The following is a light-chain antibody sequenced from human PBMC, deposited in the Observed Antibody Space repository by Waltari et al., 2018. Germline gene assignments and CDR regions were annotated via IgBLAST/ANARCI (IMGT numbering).Light chain of an antibody. Sequence: QSALTQPASVSGSPGQSITISCTGTSSDVGSYHLVSWYQQHPGKAPKLMIYEGRKRPSGVSNRFSGSKSGNTASLTISGLQAEDEADYYCCSYAGSSTVFGGGTKLTVL. CDR1: SSDVGSYHL. CDR3: CSYAGSSTV. V-gene: IGLV2-23*01. CDR2: EGR. J-gene: IGLJ2*01.